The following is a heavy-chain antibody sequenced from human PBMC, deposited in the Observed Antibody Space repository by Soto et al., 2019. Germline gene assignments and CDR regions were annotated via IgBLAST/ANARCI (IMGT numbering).Heavy chain of an antibody. CDR3: AGNRDGLYSGYEPIDY. CDR2: ISYDGNNK. J-gene: IGHJ4*02. CDR1: GFSFSSYT. V-gene: IGHV3-30-3*01. D-gene: IGHD5-12*01. Sequence: GGSLRLSCAASGFSFSSYTMHWVRQAPGKGLEWVALISYDGNNKYYADSVRGRFTISRDSSKSTLFLQMSTLRPEDTALYYCAGNRDGLYSGYEPIDYWGQGTLVTVSS.